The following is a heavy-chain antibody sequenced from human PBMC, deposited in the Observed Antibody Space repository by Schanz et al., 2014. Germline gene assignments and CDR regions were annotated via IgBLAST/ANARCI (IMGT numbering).Heavy chain of an antibody. CDR1: GYTFTTYY. D-gene: IGHD4-17*01. Sequence: QVQLVQSGAEVKKPGSSMKVSCKASGYTFTTYYIHWVRQAPGQGLEWMGWITAYNGDTNYALKLQGRVTMTTDTSTSTAYMELNSLNSDDTAVYYCATLDYADSVSWGQGTLXTVSS. V-gene: IGHV1-18*01. CDR3: ATLDYADSVS. CDR2: ITAYNGDT. J-gene: IGHJ5*02.